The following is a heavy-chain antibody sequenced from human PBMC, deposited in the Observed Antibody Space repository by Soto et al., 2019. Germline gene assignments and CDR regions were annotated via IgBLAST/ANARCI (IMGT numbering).Heavy chain of an antibody. D-gene: IGHD6-13*01. Sequence: GASVKVSCKASRGTFSSYAISWVRQAPGQGLEWMGGIIPISGTANYAQKFQGRVTITADESTSTAYMELSSLRSEDTAVYYCARILSPPQYSSSWYYYYYGLDVWGQGTTVTVSS. CDR3: ARILSPPQYSSSWYYYYYGLDV. CDR1: RGTFSSYA. CDR2: IIPISGTA. J-gene: IGHJ6*02. V-gene: IGHV1-69*13.